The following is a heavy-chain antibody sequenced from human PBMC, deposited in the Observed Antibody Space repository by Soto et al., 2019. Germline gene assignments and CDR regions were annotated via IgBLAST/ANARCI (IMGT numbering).Heavy chain of an antibody. CDR2: VYYTGST. D-gene: IGHD3-22*01. CDR1: GDSISTFY. CDR3: ARGRTVRNYADDSSDYFYFFDY. J-gene: IGHJ4*02. V-gene: IGHV4-59*01. Sequence: SETLSLTCTVSGDSISTFYWGWMRQSPGKELEWIGYVYYTGSTNYNPSLKSRVTISVGRSKDQFSLKLTSANAADTAVYYCARGRTVRNYADDSSDYFYFFDYWGQGTQVTVSS.